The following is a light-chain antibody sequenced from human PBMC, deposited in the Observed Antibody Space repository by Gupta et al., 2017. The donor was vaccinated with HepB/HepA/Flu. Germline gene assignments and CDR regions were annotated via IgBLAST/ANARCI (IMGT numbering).Light chain of an antibody. CDR2: DAS. CDR3: QQWYTNPRT. Sequence: DIQLTPTPSSLSASVGDRVTITCRASQGMRNDLAWYQQKPGKAPKRLIYDASILKSGVPSRFSGSGYGTEFTLTIDSLQPEDFATYYCQQWYTNPRTFGQGTKVEIE. CDR1: QGMRND. J-gene: IGKJ1*01. V-gene: IGKV1-17*01.